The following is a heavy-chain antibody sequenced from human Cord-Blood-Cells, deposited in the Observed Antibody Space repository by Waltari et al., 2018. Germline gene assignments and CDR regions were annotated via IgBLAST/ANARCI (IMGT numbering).Heavy chain of an antibody. Sequence: QVQLVQSGAEVKKPGSSVKVSCKASGGTFSSSAISWVRQAPGQGLEWMGGIIPIFGTANYAQKFQGRVTITADESTSTAYMELSSLRSEDTAVYYCARVSGGSFSSGWPIDYWGQGTLVTVSS. D-gene: IGHD6-19*01. CDR2: IIPIFGTA. V-gene: IGHV1-69*01. CDR3: ARVSGGSFSSGWPIDY. J-gene: IGHJ4*02. CDR1: GGTFSSSA.